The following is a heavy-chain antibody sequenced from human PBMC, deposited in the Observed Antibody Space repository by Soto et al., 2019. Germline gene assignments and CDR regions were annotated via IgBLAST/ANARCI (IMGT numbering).Heavy chain of an antibody. CDR1: GGSFSGYY. CDR2: INHSGST. J-gene: IGHJ6*03. Sequence: QVQLQQWGAGLLKPSETLSLTCAVYGGSFSGYYWSWIRQPPGKGLEWIGEINHSGSTNYNPSLKSRVTISVDTSKNQFSLKLSSVTAADTAVYYCARYVVVVVAKGHYMDVWGKGTTVTVSS. CDR3: ARYVVVVVAKGHYMDV. V-gene: IGHV4-34*01. D-gene: IGHD2-15*01.